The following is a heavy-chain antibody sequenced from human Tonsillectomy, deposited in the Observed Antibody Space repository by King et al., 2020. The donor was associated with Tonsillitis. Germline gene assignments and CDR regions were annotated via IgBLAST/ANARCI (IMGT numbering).Heavy chain of an antibody. V-gene: IGHV4-61*02. Sequence: QLQESGPGLVKPSQTLSLTCNVSVGSISSGSYYWSWIRQPAGKGLEWIGRIYTSGSTNYNPSLKSRVTMSVATSKNQFSLKLSSVTAADTAVYYCARETSYDFWSGYPNWFDPWGQGTLVTVSS. J-gene: IGHJ5*02. CDR3: ARETSYDFWSGYPNWFDP. D-gene: IGHD3-3*01. CDR1: VGSISSGSYY. CDR2: IYTSGST.